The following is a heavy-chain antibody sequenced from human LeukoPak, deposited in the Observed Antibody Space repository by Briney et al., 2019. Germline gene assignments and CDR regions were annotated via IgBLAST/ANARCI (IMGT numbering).Heavy chain of an antibody. Sequence: SETLSLTCTVSGGSISSSSYYWGWIRQPPGKGLEWIGSIYYSGSTYYNPSLKSRVTISVDTSKNQFSLRLSSVTAADTAVYHCAREGGLFRYSSPWGQGTLVTVSS. CDR3: AREGGLFRYSSP. D-gene: IGHD6-13*01. CDR1: GGSISSSSYY. J-gene: IGHJ5*02. CDR2: IYYSGST. V-gene: IGHV4-39*02.